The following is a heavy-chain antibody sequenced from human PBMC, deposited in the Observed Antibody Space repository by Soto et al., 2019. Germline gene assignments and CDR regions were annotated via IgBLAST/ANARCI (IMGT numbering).Heavy chain of an antibody. J-gene: IGHJ5*02. CDR3: AKDYREGHTGCFDP. Sequence: EVQLLESGGGLVQPGESLRLSRAASGFTFSSYALTWVRQAPGKGLEWVSAISNNGGSTYYADSVKGRFTVSRDNSKNTRYLQMNSLRAEDTAVYYCAKDYREGHTGCFDPWGQGTLVTVSS. D-gene: IGHD1-26*01. CDR1: GFTFSSYA. CDR2: ISNNGGST. V-gene: IGHV3-23*01.